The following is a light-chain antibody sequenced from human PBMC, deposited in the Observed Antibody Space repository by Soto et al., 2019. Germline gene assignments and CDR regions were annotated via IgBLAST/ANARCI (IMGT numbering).Light chain of an antibody. CDR2: GAS. V-gene: IGKV3D-7*01. CDR3: QQDYNSLT. Sequence: EIVMTQSPATLSLSPGERATLSCRASQSVSSSYLSWYQQKPGQAPRLLIYGASTRATGIPARFSGSGSGTDCTLTISSLQPEDFAVYYCQQDYNSLTFGGGTKVEIK. CDR1: QSVSSSY. J-gene: IGKJ4*01.